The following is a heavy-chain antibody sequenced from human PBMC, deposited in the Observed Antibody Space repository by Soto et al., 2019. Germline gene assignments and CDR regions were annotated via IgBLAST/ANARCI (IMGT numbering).Heavy chain of an antibody. CDR3: ARDGRYCSSTSCYDGGFAFDI. V-gene: IGHV3-13*01. CDR2: IGTAGDT. J-gene: IGHJ3*02. CDR1: GFTFSSYD. Sequence: EVQLVESGGGLVQPGGSLRLSCAASGFTFSSYDMHWVRQATGKGLEWVSAIGTAGDTYYPGSVKGRFTISRENAKNSLYLQMNSLRAEETAVYYCARDGRYCSSTSCYDGGFAFDIWGQGTMVTVSS. D-gene: IGHD2-2*01.